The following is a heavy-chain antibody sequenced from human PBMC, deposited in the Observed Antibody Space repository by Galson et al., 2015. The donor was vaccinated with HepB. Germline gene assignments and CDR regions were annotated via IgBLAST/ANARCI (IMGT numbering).Heavy chain of an antibody. V-gene: IGHV1-69*13. J-gene: IGHJ4*02. CDR1: GGTFSSYA. Sequence: SVKVSCRASGGTFSSYAISWVRQAPGQGLEWMGGIIPIFGTANYAQKFQGRVTITADESTSTAYMELSSLRSEDTAVYYCARGPLIQGYFDYWGQGTLVTVSS. CDR2: IIPIFGTA. CDR3: ARGPLIQGYFDY.